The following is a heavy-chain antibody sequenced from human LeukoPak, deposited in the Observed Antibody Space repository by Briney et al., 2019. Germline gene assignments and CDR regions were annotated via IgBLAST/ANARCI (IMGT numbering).Heavy chain of an antibody. D-gene: IGHD6-19*01. CDR2: IYHSGST. V-gene: IGHV4-38-2*02. CDR1: GHSISSGYF. J-gene: IGHJ4*02. Sequence: SETLSLTCTVSGHSISSGYFWGWIWQPPGQGLEWIGSIYHSGSTHYNPSLKSRVTISIITSKNQFSLKLSSVTATDTALYYCARRIAVTGSFDYWGQGTLVTVSS. CDR3: ARRIAVTGSFDY.